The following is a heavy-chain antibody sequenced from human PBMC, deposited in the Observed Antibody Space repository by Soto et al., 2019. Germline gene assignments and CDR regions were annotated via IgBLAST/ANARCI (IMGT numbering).Heavy chain of an antibody. D-gene: IGHD3-3*01. CDR2: INHSGST. J-gene: IGHJ4*02. Sequence: SETLSLTFAVYGGSFSGYYWSWIRQPPGKGLEWIGEINHSGSTNYNPSLKSRVTISVDTSKNQFSLKLSSVTAADTAVYYCARGRMYYDFWSGYVYFDYWGQGTLVTVSS. CDR3: ARGRMYYDFWSGYVYFDY. CDR1: GGSFSGYY. V-gene: IGHV4-34*01.